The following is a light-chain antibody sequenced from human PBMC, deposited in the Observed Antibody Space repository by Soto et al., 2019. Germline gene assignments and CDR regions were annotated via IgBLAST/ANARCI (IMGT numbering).Light chain of an antibody. CDR1: SSDVGSYNL. J-gene: IGLJ3*02. V-gene: IGLV2-23*01. CDR3: SSYAGSSTWV. CDR2: EGS. Sequence: QSVLTQPASVSGSPGQSITISCTGTSSDVGSYNLVSWYQQHPGKAPKLMIYEGSKRPSGVSNRFSGSKSGNTASLTISGLQAEDEADYYCSSYAGSSTWVFGGGIKLTVL.